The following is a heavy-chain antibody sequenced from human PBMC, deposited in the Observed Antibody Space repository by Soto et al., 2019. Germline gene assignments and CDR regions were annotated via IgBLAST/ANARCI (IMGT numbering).Heavy chain of an antibody. D-gene: IGHD2-15*01. CDR2: IYYSGST. CDR3: ARDQHCSGGSCYGVDGMDV. V-gene: IGHV4-31*03. Sequence: PSETLSLTCTVSGGSISSGGYYWSWIRQHPGKGLEWIGYIYYSGSTYYNPSLKSRVTISVDTSKNQFSLKLSSVTAADTAVYYCARDQHCSGGSCYGVDGMDVWGQGTTVTVSS. J-gene: IGHJ6*02. CDR1: GGSISSGGYY.